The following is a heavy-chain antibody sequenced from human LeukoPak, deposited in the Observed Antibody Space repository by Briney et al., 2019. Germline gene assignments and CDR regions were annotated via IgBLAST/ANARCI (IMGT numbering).Heavy chain of an antibody. V-gene: IGHV3-21*01. CDR1: GFTFSSYS. CDR3: ARDPKYYYYYYMDV. CDR2: ISSSSSYI. J-gene: IGHJ6*03. Sequence: GGSLRLSCAASGFTFSSYSMNWVRQAPGKGLEWVSSISSSSSYIYYADSVKGRFTISRDNAKNSLYLQMNSLRAEDTAVYYCARDPKYYYYYYMDVWGKGTTVTVSS.